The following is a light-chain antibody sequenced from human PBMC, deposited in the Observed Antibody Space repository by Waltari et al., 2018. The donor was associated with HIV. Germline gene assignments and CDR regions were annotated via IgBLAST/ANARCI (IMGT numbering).Light chain of an antibody. J-gene: IGLJ2*01. V-gene: IGLV2-14*03. Sequence: QSDLTQPASVSGTPGQSITISCTATNSALSNYISWYQHNPGDRPKLIVFAVSRRPSCVSVRFLGSMSRNTASLTISWLHADDEADYFCSSYVGSGRLFGGGTKVTVL. CDR1: NSALSNY. CDR3: SSYVGSGRL. CDR2: AVS.